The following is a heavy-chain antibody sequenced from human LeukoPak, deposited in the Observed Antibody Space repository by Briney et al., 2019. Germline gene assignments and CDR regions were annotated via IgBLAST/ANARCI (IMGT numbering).Heavy chain of an antibody. V-gene: IGHV4-39*01. CDR2: TYYSGST. CDR3: ARGLGYGSGSYYLGFDM. CDR1: GGSISTSSSY. J-gene: IGHJ3*02. Sequence: PSETLSLTCTVFGGSISTSSSYRGWIRQAPGKGLEWIGRTYYSGSTYYNPSLKSRVTISVDTSRNQFSLKLSSVSAADTAVYYCARGLGYGSGSYYLGFDMWGQGTMVTVSS. D-gene: IGHD3-10*01.